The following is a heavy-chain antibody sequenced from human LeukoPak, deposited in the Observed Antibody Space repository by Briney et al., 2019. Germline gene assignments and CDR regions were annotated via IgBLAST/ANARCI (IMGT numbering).Heavy chain of an antibody. CDR2: ISGSGGST. Sequence: GGSLRLSCAASGFTFSSYGMSWVRQAPGKGLEWVSAISGSGGSTYYADSVKGRFTISRDNSKNTLYLQMNSLRAEDTAVYYCARLEWAGYYYYYYMDVWGKGTTVTISS. CDR1: GFTFSSYG. D-gene: IGHD1-26*01. V-gene: IGHV3-23*01. J-gene: IGHJ6*03. CDR3: ARLEWAGYYYYYYMDV.